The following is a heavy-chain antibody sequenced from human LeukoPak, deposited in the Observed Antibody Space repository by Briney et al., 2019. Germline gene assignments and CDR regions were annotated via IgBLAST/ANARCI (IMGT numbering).Heavy chain of an antibody. D-gene: IGHD2-15*01. CDR1: GYTFTIYY. J-gene: IGHJ4*02. V-gene: IGHV1-46*01. CDR3: ATEYCSGGSCYQYYYYFDY. CDR2: INPSGGST. Sequence: GASVRVSFKASGYTFTIYYMHCVRQAPGQGREWMGVINPSGGSTSYAQKFQGRVTITRDTSTSTVYMELSSLRSEDTAVYYCATEYCSGGSCYQYYYYFDYWGQGTLVTVSS.